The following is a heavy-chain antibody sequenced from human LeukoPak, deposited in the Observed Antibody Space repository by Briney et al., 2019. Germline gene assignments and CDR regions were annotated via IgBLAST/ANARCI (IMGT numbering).Heavy chain of an antibody. Sequence: ASVKVSCKVSGYTLTELSMHWVRQAPGKGLEWMGGFDPEDGETIYAQKFQGRVTMTEDTSTDTAYMELSSLRSEDTAVYYCATIQLWTAVEAFDIWGQGTMVTVSS. CDR2: FDPEDGET. V-gene: IGHV1-24*01. CDR1: GYTLTELS. CDR3: ATIQLWTAVEAFDI. J-gene: IGHJ3*02. D-gene: IGHD5-18*01.